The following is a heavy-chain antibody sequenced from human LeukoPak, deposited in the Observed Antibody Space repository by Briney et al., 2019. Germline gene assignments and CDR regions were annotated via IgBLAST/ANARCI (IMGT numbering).Heavy chain of an antibody. V-gene: IGHV4-34*12. D-gene: IGHD1-26*01. Sequence: SETLSLTCAVYIDSFSGYYWSWIRQPPGKGLEWIGEIIDGGSSIYNPSLKSRVTISADTSKNQFSLKVTSVTAADTAVYYCARRPGGAGADFDLWGQGTLVTVSS. CDR2: IIDGGSS. CDR3: ARRPGGAGADFDL. J-gene: IGHJ4*02. CDR1: IDSFSGYY.